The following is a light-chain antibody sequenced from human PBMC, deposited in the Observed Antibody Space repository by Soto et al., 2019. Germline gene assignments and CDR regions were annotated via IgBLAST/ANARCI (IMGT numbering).Light chain of an antibody. CDR2: QAS. V-gene: IGKV1-5*03. CDR3: QQYSTYSP. Sequence: DIQMTQSPSTLSASVGDRVTITCRASQSIGTWLAWYQQKPGKAPKPLFYQASSLESGVPSRFSGSGSGTEFTLTISSLQPDDFATYCCQQYSTYSPFGQGTKVDIK. CDR1: QSIGTW. J-gene: IGKJ1*01.